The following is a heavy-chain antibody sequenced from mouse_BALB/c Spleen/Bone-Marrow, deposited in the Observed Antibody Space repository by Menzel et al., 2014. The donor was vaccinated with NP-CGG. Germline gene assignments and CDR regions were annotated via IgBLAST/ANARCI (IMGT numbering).Heavy chain of an antibody. J-gene: IGHJ1*01. CDR1: GYTFTSYW. CDR2: IDPSNNET. CDR3: ANYYGFWYFDV. D-gene: IGHD1-2*01. V-gene: IGHV1-74*01. Sequence: VKLMESGPELVRPGASVKMSCKASGYTFTSYWMHWVNPRPGQGLAWIGMIDPSNNETRLNQKFKDKATLNVDKSSNTAYMQLSSLTSEDSAVYYCANYYGFWYFDVWGAGTTVTVSS.